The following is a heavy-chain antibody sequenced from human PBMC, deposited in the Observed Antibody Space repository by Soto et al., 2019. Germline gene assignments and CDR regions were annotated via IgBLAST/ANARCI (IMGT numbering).Heavy chain of an antibody. CDR3: ARNTAMAPGYFDY. D-gene: IGHD5-18*01. CDR1: GYSFTIYG. J-gene: IGHJ4*02. CDR2: ISAYNGNT. Sequence: ALVKVACKGSGYSFTIYGSSWGRQDPGQGLEWMGWISAYNGNTNYAQKLQGRVTMTTDTSTSTAYMELRSLRSDDTAVYYCARNTAMAPGYFDYWGQGTLVTVSS. V-gene: IGHV1-18*01.